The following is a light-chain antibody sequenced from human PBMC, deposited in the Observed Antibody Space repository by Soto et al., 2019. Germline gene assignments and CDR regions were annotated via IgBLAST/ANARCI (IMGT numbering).Light chain of an antibody. CDR3: AAWDDSLNGFYV. Sequence: QCVLTQPPSASGTPGQRVTIYWSGSSSNIGSNTVNWYQQLPGTAPKLLIYSNNQRPSGVPDRFSGSKSGNSASLAISGLKSEDEADYSCAAWDDSLNGFYVFGTGTKVTVL. J-gene: IGLJ1*01. CDR1: SSNIGSNT. V-gene: IGLV1-44*01. CDR2: SNN.